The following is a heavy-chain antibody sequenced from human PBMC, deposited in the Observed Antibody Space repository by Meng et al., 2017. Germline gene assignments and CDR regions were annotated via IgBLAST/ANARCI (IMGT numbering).Heavy chain of an antibody. J-gene: IGHJ4*02. D-gene: IGHD3-22*01. V-gene: IGHV1-18*01. CDR1: GYTFTGNG. CDR3: ARVSHTYYYDSSGYYPSDY. CDR2: ISAYNGNT. Sequence: QFQLVRCGAEWRKPGAQVKFSCKGSGYTFTGNGISWVRQAPGQGLEWMGWISAYNGNTNYTQKLQGRVTMTTDTSTSTAYMELRSLRSDDTAVYYCARVSHTYYYDSSGYYPSDYWGQGTLVTVSS.